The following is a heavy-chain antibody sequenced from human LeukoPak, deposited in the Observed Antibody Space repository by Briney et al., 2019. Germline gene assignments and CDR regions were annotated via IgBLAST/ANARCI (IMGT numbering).Heavy chain of an antibody. CDR1: GYSISSGYY. Sequence: PSETLSLTCTVSGYSISSGYYWGWIRQPPGKGLEWIGSIYYSGSTYYNPSLKSRVTISVDTSKNQFSLKLSSVTAADTAVYYCARERFLEWLPLDYWGQGTLVTVSS. CDR2: IYYSGST. J-gene: IGHJ4*02. V-gene: IGHV4-38-2*02. D-gene: IGHD3-3*01. CDR3: ARERFLEWLPLDY.